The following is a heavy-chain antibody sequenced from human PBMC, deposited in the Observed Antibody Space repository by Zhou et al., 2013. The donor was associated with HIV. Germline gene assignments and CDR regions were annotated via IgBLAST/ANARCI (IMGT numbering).Heavy chain of an antibody. V-gene: IGHV1-46*01. CDR1: GYSFTTYY. CDR3: ARTVEMATRKDAFDI. CDR2: INPSGGST. D-gene: IGHD5-12*01. J-gene: IGHJ3*02. Sequence: QGQLGQSGAEVKKPGASVKVSCKASGYSFTTYYIHWVRQAPGQGLEWMGIINPSGGSTTYAQKFQGRLTMTRDTSTSTIYMELNSLTSEDTAVYFCARTVEMATRKDAFDIWAKG.